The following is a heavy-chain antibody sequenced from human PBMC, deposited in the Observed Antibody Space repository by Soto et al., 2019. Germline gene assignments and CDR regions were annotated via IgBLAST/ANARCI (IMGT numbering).Heavy chain of an antibody. CDR1: GFSLSTSGVG. D-gene: IGHD2-15*01. Sequence: QITLKESGPTLVKPTQTLTLTCTFSGFSLSTSGVGVAWIRQPPGKALEWLALIYWDDDKRYRPSLESRLTITKDTSKNRVVLTMTNMDSVDTATYYCAYLPCSGGSCYWFSFSGMDVWGQGTTVNVSS. CDR3: AYLPCSGGSCYWFSFSGMDV. CDR2: IYWDDDK. V-gene: IGHV2-5*02. J-gene: IGHJ6*02.